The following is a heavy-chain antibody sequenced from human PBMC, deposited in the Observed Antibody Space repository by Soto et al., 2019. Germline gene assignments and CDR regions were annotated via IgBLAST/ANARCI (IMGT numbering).Heavy chain of an antibody. J-gene: IGHJ4*02. CDR2: MSPKTANT. V-gene: IGHV1-8*03. D-gene: IGHD1-7*01. CDR3: ARGVGNSAPDY. Sequence: ASVKVSCKASGYTFTRSGISWVRQAPGQGPEWMGWMSPKTANTGYAQKFQGRVTITRDTSASTAYMELSSLRSEDTAVYYCARGVGNSAPDYWGQGTLVTVSS. CDR1: GYTFTRSG.